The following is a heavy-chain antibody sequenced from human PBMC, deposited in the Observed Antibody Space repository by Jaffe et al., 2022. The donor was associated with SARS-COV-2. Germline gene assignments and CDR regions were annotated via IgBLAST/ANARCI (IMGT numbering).Heavy chain of an antibody. CDR2: ISYDGSNK. V-gene: IGHV3-30*04. Sequence: QVQLVESGGGVVQPGRSLRLSCAASGFTFSSYAMHWVRQAPGKGLEWVAVISYDGSNKYYADSVKGRFTISRDNSKNTLYLQMNSLRAEDTAVYYCAREGGSSGYQGPVAFDIWGQGTMVTVSS. CDR3: AREGGSSGYQGPVAFDI. J-gene: IGHJ3*02. CDR1: GFTFSSYA. D-gene: IGHD3-22*01.